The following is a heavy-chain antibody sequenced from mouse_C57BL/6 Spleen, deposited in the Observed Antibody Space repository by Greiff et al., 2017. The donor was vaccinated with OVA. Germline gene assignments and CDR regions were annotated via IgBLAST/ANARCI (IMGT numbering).Heavy chain of an antibody. Sequence: DVMLVESGGGLVQPGGSLKLSCAASGFTFSDYYMYWVRQTPEKRLEWVAYISNGGGSTYYPDTVKGRFTISRDKAKNTLYLQMSRLKSEDTAMYYCARGGDNSYFDYWGQGTTRTVSS. J-gene: IGHJ2*01. D-gene: IGHD1-3*01. V-gene: IGHV5-12*01. CDR1: GFTFSDYY. CDR3: ARGGDNSYFDY. CDR2: ISNGGGST.